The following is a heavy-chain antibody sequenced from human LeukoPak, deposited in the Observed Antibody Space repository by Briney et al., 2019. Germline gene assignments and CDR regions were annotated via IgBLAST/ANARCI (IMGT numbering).Heavy chain of an antibody. Sequence: PGGSLGLSCAASGFTFSSYEMNWVRQAPGKGLERVSYISSSGSTIYYADSVKGRFTISRDNAKNSLYLQMNSLRAEDTAVYYCAELGITMIGGVWGKGTTVTISS. CDR1: GFTFSSYE. CDR2: ISSSGSTI. J-gene: IGHJ6*04. V-gene: IGHV3-48*03. D-gene: IGHD3-10*02. CDR3: AELGITMIGGV.